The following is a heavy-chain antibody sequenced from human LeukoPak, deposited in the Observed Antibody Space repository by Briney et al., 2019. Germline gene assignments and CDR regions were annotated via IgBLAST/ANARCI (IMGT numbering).Heavy chain of an antibody. CDR2: INQDGSEK. CDR3: ARSGGPGTVDY. J-gene: IGHJ4*02. Sequence: PGGSLRLSCAASGFTFSIYWMSWVRQAPGKGLEGLANINQDGSEKYYVDSVKGRFTMSRDNGKDSLHLQMNSLRADNTAVYYCARSGGPGTVDYWGQGTLVTVSS. D-gene: IGHD6-13*01. CDR1: GFTFSIYW. V-gene: IGHV3-7*05.